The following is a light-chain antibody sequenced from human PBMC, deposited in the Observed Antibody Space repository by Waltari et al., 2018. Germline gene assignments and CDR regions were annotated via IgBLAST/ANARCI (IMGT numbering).Light chain of an antibody. V-gene: IGLV3-19*01. CDR1: SLRTSY. CDR2: GKN. Sequence: SSELTQDPAVSVALGQTVRITCQGASLRTSYASWYQQKSGQAPILVLFGKNKRPSGIPDRFSGYNSEATTSLTITGAQAEDEAVYYCSSRDSSASHVLFAGGTKLTVL. CDR3: SSRDSSASHVL. J-gene: IGLJ2*01.